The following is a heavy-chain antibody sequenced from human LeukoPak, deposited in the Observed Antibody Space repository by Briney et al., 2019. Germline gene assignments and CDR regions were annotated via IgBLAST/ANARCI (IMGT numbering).Heavy chain of an antibody. V-gene: IGHV1-46*01. J-gene: IGHJ4*02. Sequence: ASVKVSCKASGGTFSSYAISWVRQAPGQGLEWMGMIYPRDGSTSYAQKFQGRVTVTRDTSTSTVHMELSGLRSEDTAVYYCARDQEGFDYWGQGTLVTVSS. CDR2: IYPRDGST. CDR1: GGTFSSYA. CDR3: ARDQEGFDY.